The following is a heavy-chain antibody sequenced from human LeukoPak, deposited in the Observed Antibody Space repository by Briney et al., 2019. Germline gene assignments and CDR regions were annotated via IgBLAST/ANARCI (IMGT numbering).Heavy chain of an antibody. D-gene: IGHD3-22*01. CDR1: GFTVSSNY. Sequence: GGSLRLSCAASGFTVSSNYMSWVRQAPGKGLEWVSVIHSGGSTYYADSVKGRFTISRDNSKNTLYLQMNSLRAEDTAVYYCARDGYYYDSSGYLGYWGQGTLVTVSS. V-gene: IGHV3-66*01. CDR3: ARDGYYYDSSGYLGY. CDR2: IHSGGST. J-gene: IGHJ4*02.